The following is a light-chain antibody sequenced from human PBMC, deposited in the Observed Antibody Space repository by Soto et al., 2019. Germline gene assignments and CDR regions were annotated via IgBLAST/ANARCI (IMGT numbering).Light chain of an antibody. V-gene: IGKV3-20*01. Sequence: EIVLTQSPGTLSLSPGERATLSCRASHSVSSSYLAWYQQKPGQAPRPLIYGTSSRATGIPDRFSGSGSGTDFTLNISGLELEDFGVYYCQQYGSSPPLTFGGGTKVEIK. CDR3: QQYGSSPPLT. CDR1: HSVSSSY. CDR2: GTS. J-gene: IGKJ4*01.